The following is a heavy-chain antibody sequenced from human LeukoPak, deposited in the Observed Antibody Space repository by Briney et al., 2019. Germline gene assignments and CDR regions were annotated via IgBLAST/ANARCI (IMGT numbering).Heavy chain of an antibody. CDR2: TYPGNSDT. CDR1: GYSFTAYW. J-gene: IGHJ3*02. CDR3: ARAGLDAFDI. V-gene: IGHV5-51*01. Sequence: GESLKISCQGSGYSFTAYWIGWVRQMPGKGLEWMGITYPGNSDTRYSPSSQGQVTISADKSISTAYLQWSSLKASDTAMYYCARAGLDAFDIWGQGTMVTVSS.